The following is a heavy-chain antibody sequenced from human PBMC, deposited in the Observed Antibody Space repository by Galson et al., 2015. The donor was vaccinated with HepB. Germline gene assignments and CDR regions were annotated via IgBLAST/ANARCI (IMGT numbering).Heavy chain of an antibody. CDR3: ARSKSIRREYYFDY. V-gene: IGHV3-11*01. CDR2: ISSSGSTI. J-gene: IGHJ4*02. D-gene: IGHD3-10*01. Sequence: SLKLSCAASGFTFSDYYMSWIRQAPGKGLEWVSYISSSGSTIYYADSVKGRFTISRDNAKNSLYLQMNSLRAEDTAVYYCARSKSIRREYYFDYWGQGTLVTVSS. CDR1: GFTFSDYY.